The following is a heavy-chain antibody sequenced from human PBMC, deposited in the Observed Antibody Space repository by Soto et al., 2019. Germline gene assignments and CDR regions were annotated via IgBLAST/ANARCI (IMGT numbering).Heavy chain of an antibody. D-gene: IGHD5-12*01. Sequence: AGGSLRLSCAASGFTVSSNYMTWVRQAPGKGLEWVSVIYSGGSTYYADSVKGRFTISRDKSKNTLYLQMNSLRAEDTAVYYCARSAHDWLLDAFDICGPGTMVTVSS. CDR3: ARSAHDWLLDAFDI. J-gene: IGHJ3*02. V-gene: IGHV3-66*01. CDR1: GFTVSSNY. CDR2: IYSGGST.